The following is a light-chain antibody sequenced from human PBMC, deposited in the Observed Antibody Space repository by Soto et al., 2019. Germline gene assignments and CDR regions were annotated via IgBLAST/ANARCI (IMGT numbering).Light chain of an antibody. CDR3: CSNAGDNTAV. Sequence: QSVLTQPASVSGSPGQSITISCIGTSSDVGSYNLVSWYQQHPGKAPKVIISEVSERHSGVSNHFSGSKSGNTASLTISGLQAENEADYYRCSNAGDNTAVFGSGTKLAVL. CDR1: SSDVGSYNL. J-gene: IGLJ1*01. V-gene: IGLV2-23*02. CDR2: EVS.